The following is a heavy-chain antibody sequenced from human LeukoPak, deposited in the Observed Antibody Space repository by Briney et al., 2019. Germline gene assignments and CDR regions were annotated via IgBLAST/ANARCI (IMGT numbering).Heavy chain of an antibody. CDR2: IDVSGGNT. Sequence: PGGSLRLSCAASGFTFSSEAVSWVRQAPGKRLEWVSTIDVSGGNTHYSHPVKGRFTISRDNSNSTLYLQMNSLRAEDTAVYYCAKDVHNLVGGMSYWGQGALVTVSP. CDR1: GFTFSSEA. V-gene: IGHV3-23*01. D-gene: IGHD2-21*01. J-gene: IGHJ4*02. CDR3: AKDVHNLVGGMSY.